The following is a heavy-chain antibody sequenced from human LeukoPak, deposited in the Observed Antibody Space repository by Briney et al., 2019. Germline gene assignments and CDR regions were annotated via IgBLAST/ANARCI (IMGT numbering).Heavy chain of an antibody. CDR3: AKHSGSNGWYNDY. Sequence: GGSLRLSCAASGFTFSNYAMNWVRQAPGKGLEWVSLISGSTGSTYYADSVKGRFTISRDNSKNTLYLQMNSLRAEDTAVYYCAKHSGSNGWYNDYWGQGTLVTVSS. J-gene: IGHJ4*02. CDR1: GFTFSNYA. CDR2: ISGSTGST. V-gene: IGHV3-23*01. D-gene: IGHD6-19*01.